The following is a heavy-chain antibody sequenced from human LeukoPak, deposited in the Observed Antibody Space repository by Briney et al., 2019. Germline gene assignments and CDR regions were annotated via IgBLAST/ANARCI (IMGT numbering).Heavy chain of an antibody. D-gene: IGHD6-13*01. J-gene: IGHJ4*02. Sequence: ASVKVSCKASGNTFTSYDVNWVRQATGQGLEWMGYMNPSSGKTGYAENFQGRLTMTWDTSISTAYMELSSLRSDDTAVYYCARWDRAAAGSDGYWGQGTLVTVSS. V-gene: IGHV1-8*01. CDR2: MNPSSGKT. CDR3: ARWDRAAAGSDGY. CDR1: GNTFTSYD.